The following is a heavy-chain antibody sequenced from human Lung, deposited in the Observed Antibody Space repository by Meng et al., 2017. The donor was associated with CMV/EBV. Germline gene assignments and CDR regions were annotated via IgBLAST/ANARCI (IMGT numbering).Heavy chain of an antibody. D-gene: IGHD2-2*01. V-gene: IGHV4-31*03. J-gene: IGHJ3*02. Sequence: LRLXCTVSGGSISSGGYYWSWIRQHPGKGLEWIGYIYYSGSTYYNPSLKSRVTISVDTSKNQFSLKLSSVTAADTAVYYCARDVSDHCSSTSCYRLGAFDIWXQWTMVTVSS. CDR2: IYYSGST. CDR3: ARDVSDHCSSTSCYRLGAFDI. CDR1: GGSISSGGYY.